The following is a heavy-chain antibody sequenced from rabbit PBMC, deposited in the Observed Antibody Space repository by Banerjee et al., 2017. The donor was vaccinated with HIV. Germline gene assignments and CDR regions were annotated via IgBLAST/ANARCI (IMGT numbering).Heavy chain of an antibody. Sequence: SLEESGGDLVKPGASLTLTCTASGFSFSTCGVSWVRQAPGKGLEWIGCIYAGGRTYYANWATGRFTVSKTSWTTVTLQMTSLTAADTATYFCARDLAGVIGWNFGLWGPGTLVTVS. CDR3: ARDLAGVIGWNFGL. V-gene: IGHV1S40*01. CDR1: GFSFSTCG. D-gene: IGHD4-1*01. CDR2: IYAGGRT. J-gene: IGHJ4*01.